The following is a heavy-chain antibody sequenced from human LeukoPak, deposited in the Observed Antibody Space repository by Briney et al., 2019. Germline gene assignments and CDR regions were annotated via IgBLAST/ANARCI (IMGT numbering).Heavy chain of an antibody. D-gene: IGHD4-23*01. V-gene: IGHV3-23*01. CDR1: GFTFSSYA. J-gene: IGHJ4*02. CDR3: AKDPLGRYGGYL. CDR2: ISGSGGST. Sequence: GSLRLSCAASGFTFSSYAMNWVRQAPGKGLEWVSAISGSGGSTYYADSVKGRFTISRDNSKDTLYLQMNSLRPEDSAVYYCAKDPLGRYGGYLGGQGTLVIVSP.